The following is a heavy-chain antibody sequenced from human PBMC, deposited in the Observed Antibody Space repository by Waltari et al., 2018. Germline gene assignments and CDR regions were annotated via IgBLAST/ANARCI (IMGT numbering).Heavy chain of an antibody. J-gene: IGHJ5*02. V-gene: IGHV1-2*02. CDR1: GYTFTGYY. Sequence: QVQLVQSGAEVKKPGASVKVSCKASGYTFTGYYMHWVRQAPGQGLEWMVWINPNSGGTNYAQKFQGRVTMTGDTSISTAYMELSRLRSDDTAVYYCARTHGIVVVLGGWFDPWGQGTLVTVSS. D-gene: IGHD2-2*01. CDR2: INPNSGGT. CDR3: ARTHGIVVVLGGWFDP.